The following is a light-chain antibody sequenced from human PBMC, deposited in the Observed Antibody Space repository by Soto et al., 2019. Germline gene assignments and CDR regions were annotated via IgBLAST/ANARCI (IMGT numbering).Light chain of an antibody. V-gene: IGKV3-11*01. CDR3: QQRNNCPPLT. CDR1: QSVSSY. J-gene: IGKJ4*01. Sequence: EIVLTQSPATLSLSPGERATLSCRASQSVSSYLAWYQQKPGQAPRLLIYDASNRATGIPARFIGSGSGTEFTLTISSLEPYDFAVYYCQQRNNCPPLTFGGGTKVEIK. CDR2: DAS.